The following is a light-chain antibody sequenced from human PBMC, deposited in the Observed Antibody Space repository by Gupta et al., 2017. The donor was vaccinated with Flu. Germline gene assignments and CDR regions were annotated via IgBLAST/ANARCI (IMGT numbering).Light chain of an antibody. CDR1: SSDIGKYKY. Sequence: SVLSQPASVSGSPGQSITISCPGTSSDIGKYKYVSWYQQYPGKAPKLIIYDVTNRPSGVSYRFSGSKSGNTASLTISGLQTDDEADYYCTSYSGSGTLYVFGTGTTVTV. CDR2: DVT. CDR3: TSYSGSGTLYV. V-gene: IGLV2-14*03. J-gene: IGLJ1*01.